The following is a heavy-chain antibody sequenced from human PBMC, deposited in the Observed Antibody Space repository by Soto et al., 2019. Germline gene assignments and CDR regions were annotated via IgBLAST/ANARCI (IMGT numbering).Heavy chain of an antibody. V-gene: IGHV1-46*01. Sequence: ASVKVSCKASGYTFTSYYMHWVRQAPGQGLEWMGIINPSGGSTNYAQKFQGRVTMTRDESTSTAYMELSSLRSEDTAVYYCARGLLNRGSPTVGDYWGQGTLVTVSS. CDR3: ARGLLNRGSPTVGDY. CDR1: GYTFTSYY. D-gene: IGHD1-26*01. J-gene: IGHJ4*02. CDR2: INPSGGST.